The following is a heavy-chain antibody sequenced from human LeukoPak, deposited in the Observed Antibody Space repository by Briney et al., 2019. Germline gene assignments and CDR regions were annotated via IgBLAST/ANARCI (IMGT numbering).Heavy chain of an antibody. J-gene: IGHJ4*02. D-gene: IGHD2-15*01. Sequence: ASVKVSCKASGYTFTGYYMHWVRQAPGQGLEWMGWINPNSGGTNYAQKFQGRVTMTRDTSISTAYMELSRLRSDDTAVYSCARSFRGIVVVVAATQGFIGYWGQGTLVTVSS. CDR3: ARSFRGIVVVVAATQGFIGY. CDR2: INPNSGGT. V-gene: IGHV1-2*02. CDR1: GYTFTGYY.